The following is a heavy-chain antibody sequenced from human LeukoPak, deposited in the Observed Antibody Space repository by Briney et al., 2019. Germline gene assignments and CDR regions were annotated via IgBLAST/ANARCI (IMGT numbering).Heavy chain of an antibody. D-gene: IGHD3-3*01. CDR3: ARDVMYYDFWSGYYTYFDY. Sequence: ASVKVSCKASGYTFTSYGISWVRQAPGQGLEWMGWISAYNGNTNYAQKLQGRVTMTTDTSTSTAYMELRSLRSDDTAVYYCARDVMYYDFWSGYYTYFDYWGQGTLVTVSS. V-gene: IGHV1-18*01. CDR2: ISAYNGNT. J-gene: IGHJ4*02. CDR1: GYTFTSYG.